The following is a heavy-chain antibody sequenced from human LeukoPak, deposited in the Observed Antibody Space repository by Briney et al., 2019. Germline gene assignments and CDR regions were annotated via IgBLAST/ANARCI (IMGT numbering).Heavy chain of an antibody. J-gene: IGHJ4*02. Sequence: GGSLRLSCAASGFTFRRYWMSWVRQAPGKGLEWVANIKQDGSEKYYVDSVKGRFTISRDNSRNTLYLQMKSLRTEDTAVYYCARDFYDSSGYYYDYWGQGTLVTVSS. CDR1: GFTFRRYW. V-gene: IGHV3-7*01. CDR3: ARDFYDSSGYYYDY. D-gene: IGHD3-22*01. CDR2: IKQDGSEK.